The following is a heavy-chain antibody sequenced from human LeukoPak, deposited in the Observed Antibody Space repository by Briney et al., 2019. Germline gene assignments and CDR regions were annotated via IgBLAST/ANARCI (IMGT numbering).Heavy chain of an antibody. D-gene: IGHD1-26*01. CDR2: ITSRGSTM. J-gene: IGHJ4*02. CDR3: ARASGSYYLDY. V-gene: IGHV3-11*04. Sequence: PGGSLRLSCAASGFTFRDYYMTWIRQAPGKGLEWVSYITSRGSTMYYPDSVKGRFTISRDNAKNSLYLQMNSLRAEDTAVYYCARASGSYYLDYWGQGTLVTVSS. CDR1: GFTFRDYY.